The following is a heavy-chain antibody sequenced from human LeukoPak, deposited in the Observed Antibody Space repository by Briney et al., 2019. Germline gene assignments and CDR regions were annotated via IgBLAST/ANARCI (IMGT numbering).Heavy chain of an antibody. CDR2: IWYDGSNK. Sequence: GGSLRLSCAASGFTFSSYGMHWARQAPGKGLEWVAVIWYDGSNKYYADSVKGRFTISRDNSKNTLYLQMNSLRAEDTAVYYCARSLRGSYYHYYYGMDVWGQGTTVTVSS. V-gene: IGHV3-33*01. J-gene: IGHJ6*02. CDR1: GFTFSSYG. CDR3: ARSLRGSYYHYYYGMDV. D-gene: IGHD1-26*01.